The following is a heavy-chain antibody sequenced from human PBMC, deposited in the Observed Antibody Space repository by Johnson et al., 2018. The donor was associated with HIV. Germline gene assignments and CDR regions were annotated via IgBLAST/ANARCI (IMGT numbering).Heavy chain of an antibody. CDR2: IWYDGSNK. CDR3: AKDLRLRYYYDSSGYAHAFDI. J-gene: IGHJ3*02. CDR1: GFTFSSYG. V-gene: IGHV3-33*06. Sequence: QVQLVESGGGLVQPGRSLRLSCAASGFTFSSYGMHWVRQAPGKGLEWVAVIWYDGSNKYYADSVKGRFTISRDNSKNTLYLQMNSLRAEDTAVYYCAKDLRLRYYYDSSGYAHAFDIWGQGTMVTVSS. D-gene: IGHD3-22*01.